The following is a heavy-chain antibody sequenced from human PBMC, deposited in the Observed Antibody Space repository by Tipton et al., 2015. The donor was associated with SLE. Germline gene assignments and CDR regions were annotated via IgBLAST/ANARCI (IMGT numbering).Heavy chain of an antibody. V-gene: IGHV3-11*04. CDR1: GFSFSDYY. J-gene: IGHJ4*02. D-gene: IGHD2/OR15-2a*01. CDR2: ISTGGRSI. Sequence: GSLRLSCTASGFSFSDYYMSWIRQAPGKGLECISYISTGGRSIYYADSVKGRFSISRDNAQKSMYLQMKSLRTEDTAVYYCAKILSVREKAFDYWGQGTLVTVSS. CDR3: AKILSVREKAFDY.